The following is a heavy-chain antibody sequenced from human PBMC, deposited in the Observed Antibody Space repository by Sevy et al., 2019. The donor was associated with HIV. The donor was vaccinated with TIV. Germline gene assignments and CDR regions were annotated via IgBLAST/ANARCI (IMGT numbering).Heavy chain of an antibody. CDR2: IKSKTDGGTT. D-gene: IGHD3-22*01. J-gene: IGHJ3*02. Sequence: GGSLRLSCAASGFTFSNAWMSWVRQAPGKGLEWVGRIKSKTDGGTTDYAAPVKGRFTISRDDSKNTLYLQMNSLKTADTAVYYCCSGYYKIGHAFDIWGQGTMVTVSS. V-gene: IGHV3-15*01. CDR1: GFTFSNAW. CDR3: CSGYYKIGHAFDI.